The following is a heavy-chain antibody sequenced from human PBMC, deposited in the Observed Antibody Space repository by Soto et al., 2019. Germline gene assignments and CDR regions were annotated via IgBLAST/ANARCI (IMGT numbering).Heavy chain of an antibody. V-gene: IGHV3-9*01. J-gene: IGHJ4*02. CDR2: ISWNSGNL. Sequence: EVQLVESGGGLVQPGRSLRLSCAASGFTFDDYAMHWVRQGPGKGLEWVSSISWNSGNLGYADSVKGRFTISRGNAKNSLYLQMTSLRGEDTALYYWAKGASTTVFAFNDYWGQGTLVTVSS. D-gene: IGHD4-17*01. CDR1: GFTFDDYA. CDR3: AKGASTTVFAFNDY.